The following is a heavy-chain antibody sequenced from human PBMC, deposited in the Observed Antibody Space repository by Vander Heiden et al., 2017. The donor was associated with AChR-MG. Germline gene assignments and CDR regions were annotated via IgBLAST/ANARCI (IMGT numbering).Heavy chain of an antibody. CDR1: GFPFSSYA. V-gene: IGHV3-30-3*01. CDR2: ISYDGSNK. J-gene: IGHJ3*02. CDR3: AKDFHLRFLDDAFDI. Sequence: QVQLVESGGGVVQPGRSLRLSCAASGFPFSSYAMHWVRQAPGKGLEWVAIISYDGSNKYYADSVKGRFTISRDNSKNTLYLQMDSLRAEDTAVYYCAKDFHLRFLDDAFDIWGQGTMVTVSS. D-gene: IGHD3-3*01.